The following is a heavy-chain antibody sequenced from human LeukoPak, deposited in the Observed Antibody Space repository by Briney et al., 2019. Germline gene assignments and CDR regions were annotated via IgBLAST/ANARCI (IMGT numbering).Heavy chain of an antibody. V-gene: IGHV4-31*03. J-gene: IGHJ4*02. CDR3: ARDRDYGGAGFDY. D-gene: IGHD4-17*01. Sequence: SQTLSLTCTVSGGSISSGGYYWSWIRQHPGKGLEWIGYIYYGGSTYYNPSLKSRVTISVDTSKNQFSLKLSSVTAADTAVYYCARDRDYGGAGFDYWGQGTLVTVSS. CDR1: GGSISSGGYY. CDR2: IYYGGST.